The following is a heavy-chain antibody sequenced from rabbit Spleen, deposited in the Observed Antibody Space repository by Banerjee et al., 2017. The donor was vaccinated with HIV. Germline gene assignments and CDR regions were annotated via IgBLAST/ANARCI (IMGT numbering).Heavy chain of an antibody. V-gene: IGHV1S40*01. D-gene: IGHD8-1*01. CDR3: ARDTGSSFSTYGMDL. J-gene: IGHJ6*01. CDR2: IYPGSSGST. CDR1: GFSFSSSDY. Sequence: QSLEESGGDLVKPGASLTLTCTASGFSFSSSDYMCWVRQAPGKGLEWIACIYPGSSGSTYSATWAKGRFTISKTSSTTVTLQMTSLTAADTATYFCARDTGSSFSTYGMDLWGPGTLVTVS.